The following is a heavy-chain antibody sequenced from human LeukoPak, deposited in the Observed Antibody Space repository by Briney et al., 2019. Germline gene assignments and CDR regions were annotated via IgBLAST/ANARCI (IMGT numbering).Heavy chain of an antibody. CDR2: IIPIFGTA. Sequence: SVKVSCKASGGTFSSYAISWARQAPGQGLEWMGGIIPIFGTANYAQKFQGRVTITADESTSTAYMELSSLRSEDTAVYYCASLREISGYSYGYLYYWGQGTLDTVSS. V-gene: IGHV1-69*13. J-gene: IGHJ4*02. CDR1: GGTFSSYA. CDR3: ASLREISGYSYGYLYY. D-gene: IGHD5-18*01.